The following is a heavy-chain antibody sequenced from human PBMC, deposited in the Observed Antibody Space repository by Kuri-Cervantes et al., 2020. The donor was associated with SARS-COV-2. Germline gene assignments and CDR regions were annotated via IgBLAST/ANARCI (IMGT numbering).Heavy chain of an antibody. CDR1: GFTVSSNY. CDR2: IYSGGST. Sequence: GESLKISCAVSGFTVSSNYMSWVRQAPGKGLEWVSVIYSGGSTYYADSVQGRFTISRDNSKNTLYLQMNSLRVEDTAVYYCAREDRYGGNLNWFDPWGQGTLVTVSS. V-gene: IGHV3-53*01. CDR3: AREDRYGGNLNWFDP. J-gene: IGHJ5*02. D-gene: IGHD1-26*01.